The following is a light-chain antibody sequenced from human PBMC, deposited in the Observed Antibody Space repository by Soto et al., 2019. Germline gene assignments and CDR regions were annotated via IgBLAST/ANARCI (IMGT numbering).Light chain of an antibody. CDR1: QSVSNNY. V-gene: IGKV3-20*01. CDR3: QQHVTSPQT. CDR2: GAS. Sequence: EIVLTQSPGTLSLSPGERATLSCRASQSVSNNYLAWYQQKPGQAPRLLIYGASSRATGIPDRFSGSGSGTDFTLTISRLEPEDFAGYYCQQHVTSPQTFGQGTRVEIK. J-gene: IGKJ1*01.